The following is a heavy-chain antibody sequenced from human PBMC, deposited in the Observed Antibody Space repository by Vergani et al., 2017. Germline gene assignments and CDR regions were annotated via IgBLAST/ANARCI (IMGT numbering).Heavy chain of an antibody. V-gene: IGHV3-23*04. D-gene: IGHD6-13*01. J-gene: IGHJ6*02. CDR2: ISGRGGST. CDR1: GFTFSSYA. Sequence: VQLVESGGGVVQPGRSLRLSCAASGFTFSSYAMSWVRQAPGRGLEWVSAISGRGGSTYYADSVKGRFTISRDNSKNTLYLQMNSLRAEDTAVYYCAKDRXCMAAAGKCYYYYGMDVWGQGTTVTVSS. CDR3: AKDRXCMAAAGKCYYYYGMDV.